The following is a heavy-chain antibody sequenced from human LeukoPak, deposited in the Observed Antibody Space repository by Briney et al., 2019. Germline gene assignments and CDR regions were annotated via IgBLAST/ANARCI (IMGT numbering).Heavy chain of an antibody. CDR2: INHSGST. CDR3: AGGGRRRITIFGMVNGFDY. CDR1: GGSFSGYY. D-gene: IGHD3-3*01. Sequence: SETLSLTCAVYGGSFSGYYWSWIRQPPGKGREWIGEINHSGSTNYNPSLKSRVTISVDTSKNQFSLKRSSVTAADTAVYYCAGGGRRRITIFGMVNGFDYWGQGTLVTVSS. J-gene: IGHJ4*02. V-gene: IGHV4-34*01.